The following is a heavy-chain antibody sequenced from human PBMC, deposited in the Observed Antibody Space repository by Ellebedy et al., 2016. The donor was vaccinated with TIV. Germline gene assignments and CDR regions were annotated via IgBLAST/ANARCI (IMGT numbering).Heavy chain of an antibody. CDR3: ARARTTVTTFWFDP. D-gene: IGHD4-17*01. Sequence: LRLXXAVSGDSISTSGYSWSWIRQPPGKGLEYIGHIYHDGSAYYNPSLRSRATLSVDRSKNQLSLNLTSVTATDTAVYYCARARTTVTTFWFDPWGQGTLVTVSS. CDR2: IYHDGSA. V-gene: IGHV4-30-2*01. CDR1: GDSISTSGYS. J-gene: IGHJ5*02.